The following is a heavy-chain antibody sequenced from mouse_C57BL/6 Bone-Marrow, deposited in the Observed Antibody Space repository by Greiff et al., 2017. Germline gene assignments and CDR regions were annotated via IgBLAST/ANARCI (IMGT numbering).Heavy chain of an antibody. CDR2: ISSGSSTI. V-gene: IGHV5-17*01. J-gene: IGHJ3*01. Sequence: EVQLVESGGGLVKPGGSLKLSCAASGFTFSDYGMHWVRQAPEKGLEWVAYISSGSSTIYYADTVKGRFTISRDNAKNTLFLQMTSLRSEDTAMYYCARHYYYGSSPAWFAYWGQGTLVTVSA. D-gene: IGHD1-1*01. CDR1: GFTFSDYG. CDR3: ARHYYYGSSPAWFAY.